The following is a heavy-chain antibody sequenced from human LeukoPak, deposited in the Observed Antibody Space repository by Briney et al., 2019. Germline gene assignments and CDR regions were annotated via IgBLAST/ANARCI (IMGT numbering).Heavy chain of an antibody. CDR1: SGSIDNYY. CDR3: ARHLWNEYHEFDY. Sequence: KPSETLSLTCTVSSGSIDNYYWSWIRQPPGKGLEWIAHIYFSGNTNYNPSLKSRVTISVDRSKKQFSLKLRSVTAADTAVYYCARHLWNEYHEFDYWGQGFLVTVSS. CDR2: IYFSGNT. V-gene: IGHV4-59*01. D-gene: IGHD3-3*01. J-gene: IGHJ4*02.